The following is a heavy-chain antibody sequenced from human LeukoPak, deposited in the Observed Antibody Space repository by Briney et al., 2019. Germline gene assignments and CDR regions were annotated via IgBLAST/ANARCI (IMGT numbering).Heavy chain of an antibody. CDR3: ARTGEGYYDSSGYYNN. J-gene: IGHJ4*02. CDR2: IIPIFGTA. Sequence: ASVKVSCKASVGTFSSYAISWVRQAPGQGLEWVGGIIPIFGTANYAQKFQGRVTITTDESTSTAYMELSSLRSEDTAVYYCARTGEGYYDSSGYYNNWGQGTLVTVSS. D-gene: IGHD3-22*01. V-gene: IGHV1-69*05. CDR1: VGTFSSYA.